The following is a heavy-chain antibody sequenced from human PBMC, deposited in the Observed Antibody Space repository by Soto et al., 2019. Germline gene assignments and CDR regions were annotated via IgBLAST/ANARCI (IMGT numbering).Heavy chain of an antibody. J-gene: IGHJ6*02. V-gene: IGHV3-30-3*01. CDR3: AREKGSSSVMDV. D-gene: IGHD3-10*01. Sequence: QVQLVESGGGVVQPGRSLRLSCAASGFTFSSYAMHWVRQAPGKVLEWVAVISYYGSNKYYAESLKGQFTISRDNSKNTLYLQMNSLRAEDTAVYYCAREKGSSSVMDVWGQGTTVTVSS. CDR1: GFTFSSYA. CDR2: ISYYGSNK.